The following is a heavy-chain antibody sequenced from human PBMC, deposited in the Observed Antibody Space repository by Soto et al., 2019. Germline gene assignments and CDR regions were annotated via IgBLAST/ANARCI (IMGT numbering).Heavy chain of an antibody. D-gene: IGHD3-22*01. V-gene: IGHV3-23*01. CDR3: AKDYTAHYYDSSGYSDY. Sequence: GGSLRLSCAASGFTFSSYAMSWVRQAPGKGLEWVSAISGSGGSTYYADSVKGRFTISRDNSKNTLYLQMNSLRAEDTAVYYCAKDYTAHYYDSSGYSDYWGQGTLVTVSS. CDR2: ISGSGGST. J-gene: IGHJ4*02. CDR1: GFTFSSYA.